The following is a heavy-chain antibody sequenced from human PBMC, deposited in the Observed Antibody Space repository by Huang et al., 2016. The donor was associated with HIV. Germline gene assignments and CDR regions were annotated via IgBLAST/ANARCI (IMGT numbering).Heavy chain of an antibody. CDR2: SIPIFGTT. V-gene: IGHV1-69*01. J-gene: IGHJ3*02. Sequence: QLVQSGAAVKKPGSSVKVSCKASGDTFRTFTIGWGRQGPGQGLGWMGGSIPIFGTTNYSENFQDRLTITAEEYTNTVYLELRSLRSEDTAVYYCAREGYLGRAFDIWGQGTIVTVSS. CDR3: AREGYLGRAFDI. CDR1: GDTFRTFT. D-gene: IGHD6-13*01.